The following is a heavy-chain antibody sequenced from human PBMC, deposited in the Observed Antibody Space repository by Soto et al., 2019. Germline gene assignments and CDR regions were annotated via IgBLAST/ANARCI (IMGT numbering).Heavy chain of an antibody. CDR1: GYIFSIYG. Sequence: QVQLVQSGAEVKKPGASVKVSCKASGYIFSIYGISWGRQAPGQGLEWMGWISTYNGNTKYAQKLQGRVTMTTDTSXSXXYMELRSLRSDDTAVYYCARTPGDGDHKPHSGMDVWGQGTTVTVSS. D-gene: IGHD4-17*01. J-gene: IGHJ6*02. CDR2: ISTYNGNT. CDR3: ARTPGDGDHKPHSGMDV. V-gene: IGHV1-18*01.